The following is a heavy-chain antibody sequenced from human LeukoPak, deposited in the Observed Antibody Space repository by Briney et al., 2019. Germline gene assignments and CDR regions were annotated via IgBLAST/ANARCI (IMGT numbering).Heavy chain of an antibody. V-gene: IGHV4-39*01. Sequence: KPSETLSLTCTVSRGSISSSSYYWGWIRQPPGKGLEWIGSIHYSGTTYYKVSLKCRVTISVDTAKNQFSLKLSSVTAADTAVYYCARIGLSATVTAYYMDVWGKGTTVTVSS. CDR1: RGSISSSSYY. J-gene: IGHJ6*03. CDR3: ARIGLSATVTAYYMDV. CDR2: IHYSGTT. D-gene: IGHD4-17*01.